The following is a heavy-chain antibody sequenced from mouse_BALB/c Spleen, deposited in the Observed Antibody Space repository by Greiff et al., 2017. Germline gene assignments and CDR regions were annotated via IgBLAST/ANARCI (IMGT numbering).Heavy chain of an antibody. CDR1: GFTFSSFG. CDR2: ISSGSSTI. V-gene: IGHV5-17*02. J-gene: IGHJ2*01. CDR3: AKGDFFDY. Sequence: EVKLVESGGGLVQPGGSRKLSCAASGFTFSSFGMHWVRQAPEKGLEWVAYISSGSSTIYYADTVKGRFTISRDNPKNTLFLQITSLRSEDTAMYYCAKGDFFDYWGQGTTLTVSS.